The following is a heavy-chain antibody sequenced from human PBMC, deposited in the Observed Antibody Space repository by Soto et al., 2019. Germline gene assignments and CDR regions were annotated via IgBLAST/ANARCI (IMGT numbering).Heavy chain of an antibody. V-gene: IGHV3-48*02. CDR3: VRDWTYCSGGTCYYGMDV. CDR1: GFSFSAYR. CDR2: ISSSSTTI. Sequence: EAQLEESGEGLVQPGGSLRLSCAASGFSFSAYRMNWVRQAPGKGLEWVSYISSSSTTIYYAGSVKGRFTISRDNAQNSLFLQMNSLRDEDTAVYYCVRDWTYCSGGTCYYGMDVWGRGTTVTVSS. J-gene: IGHJ6*02. D-gene: IGHD2-15*01.